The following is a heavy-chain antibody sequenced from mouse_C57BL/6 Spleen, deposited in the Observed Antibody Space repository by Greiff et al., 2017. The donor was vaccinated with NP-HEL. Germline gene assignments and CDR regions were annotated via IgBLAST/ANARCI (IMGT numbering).Heavy chain of an antibody. CDR3: TPPYDYDDGAQFAY. Sequence: EVQLQQSGAELVRPGASVKLSCTASGFNIKDYYMHWVKQRPEQGLEWIGRIDPEDGDTGYAPKFQGKATMTADTSSNTAYLQLSSLTSEDTAVYYCTPPYDYDDGAQFAYWGQGTLVTVSA. CDR2: IDPEDGDT. CDR1: GFNIKDYY. V-gene: IGHV14-1*01. D-gene: IGHD2-4*01. J-gene: IGHJ3*01.